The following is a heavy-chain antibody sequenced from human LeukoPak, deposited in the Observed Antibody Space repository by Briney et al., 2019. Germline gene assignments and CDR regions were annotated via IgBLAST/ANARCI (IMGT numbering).Heavy chain of an antibody. CDR3: ARGHSSIWFGELLGRYYYGMDV. CDR2: MNPNSGNT. V-gene: IGHV1-8*01. Sequence: ASVKVSCKASGYTFTSYDINWVRQATGQGLEWMGWMNPNSGNTGYAQKFQGRVTMTRNTSISTAYMELSSLRSEDTAVYYCARGHSSIWFGELLGRYYYGMDVWGQGTTVTVSS. CDR1: GYTFTSYD. J-gene: IGHJ6*02. D-gene: IGHD3-10*01.